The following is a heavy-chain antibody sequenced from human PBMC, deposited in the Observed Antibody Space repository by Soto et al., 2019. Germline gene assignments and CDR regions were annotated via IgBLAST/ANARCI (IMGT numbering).Heavy chain of an antibody. J-gene: IGHJ5*02. Sequence: SETLSLTCTVSGGSISSSSYYWGWIRQPPGKGLEWIGSIYYSGSTYYNPSLKSRVTISVDTSKNQFSLKLSSVTAADTAVYYCARHPISGYDSSQYNWFDPWGQGXLVTVSS. V-gene: IGHV4-39*01. D-gene: IGHD3-22*01. CDR1: GGSISSSSYY. CDR2: IYYSGST. CDR3: ARHPISGYDSSQYNWFDP.